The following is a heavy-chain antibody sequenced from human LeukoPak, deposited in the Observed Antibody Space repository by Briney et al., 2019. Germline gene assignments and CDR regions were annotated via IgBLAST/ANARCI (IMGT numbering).Heavy chain of an antibody. CDR1: GYTFTSYG. CDR2: ISAYNGNT. J-gene: IGHJ5*02. Sequence: GASVKVSCKASGYTFTSYGISWVRQAPGQGLEWMGWISAYNGNTNYAQKLQGRVTMTTDTSTSTAYMELRSLRSDDTAVYYCARDSWGDLLSYGSGVDPWGQGTLVTVSS. V-gene: IGHV1-18*01. D-gene: IGHD3-10*01. CDR3: ARDSWGDLLSYGSGVDP.